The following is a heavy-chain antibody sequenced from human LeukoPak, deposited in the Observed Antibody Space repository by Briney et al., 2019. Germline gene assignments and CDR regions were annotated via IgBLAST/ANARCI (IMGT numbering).Heavy chain of an antibody. J-gene: IGHJ4*02. D-gene: IGHD6-13*01. Sequence: SETLSLTCTVSGGSISSYYWSWIRQPPGKGLEWIGYIYYSGSTNYNPSLKSRVTISVDTSKNQFSLKLSSVTAADTAVYYCARGGGSSSWYGFDYWGQGTLVTVSS. V-gene: IGHV4-59*01. CDR3: ARGGGSSSWYGFDY. CDR1: GGSISSYY. CDR2: IYYSGST.